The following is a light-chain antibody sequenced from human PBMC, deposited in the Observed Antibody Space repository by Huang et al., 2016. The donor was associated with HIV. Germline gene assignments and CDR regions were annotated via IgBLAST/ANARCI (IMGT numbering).Light chain of an antibody. V-gene: IGKV3-20*01. J-gene: IGKJ1*01. CDR2: GSS. Sequence: ETVLTQSPGTLSLSPGDRATLSCRASHRINSDYLAWYQQKSGQAPRLLIYGSSRRAPGIPHRFSGSGSGTDFTLTITSLESEDFAVYYCQQYDNSPWTFGQGTKVET. CDR3: QQYDNSPWT. CDR1: HRINSDY.